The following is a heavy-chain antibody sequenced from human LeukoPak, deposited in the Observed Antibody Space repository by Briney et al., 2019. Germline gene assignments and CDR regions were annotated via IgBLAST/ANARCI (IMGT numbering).Heavy chain of an antibody. CDR3: AKNNYDYGAY. CDR1: GVTLRNYG. V-gene: IGHV3-23*01. Sequence: PGGSLRLSCAASGVTLRNYGLSWVRHTPGKGLEWVSAIRGSGDTTFYADSVKGRFTISRDNSKNTLYLQMNSLRAEDTAVYYCAKNNYDYGAYWGQGTLVTVSS. CDR2: IRGSGDTT. J-gene: IGHJ4*02. D-gene: IGHD3-16*01.